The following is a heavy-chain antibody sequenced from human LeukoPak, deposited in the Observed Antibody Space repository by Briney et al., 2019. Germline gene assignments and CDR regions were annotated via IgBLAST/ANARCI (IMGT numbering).Heavy chain of an antibody. CDR3: ARVTRGYSYRIDY. CDR1: GFTVSSNY. CDR2: IYSGGST. V-gene: IGHV3-66*01. J-gene: IGHJ4*02. Sequence: DPGGSLRLSCAASGFTVSSNYMSWVRQAPGKGLEGVSVIYSGGSTYYADSVKGRFTISRDNSKNTLYLQMNSLRAEDTAVYYCARVTRGYSYRIDYWGQGTLVTVSS. D-gene: IGHD5-18*01.